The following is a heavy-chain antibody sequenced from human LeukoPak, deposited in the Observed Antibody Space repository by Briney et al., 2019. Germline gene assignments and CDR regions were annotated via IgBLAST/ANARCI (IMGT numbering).Heavy chain of an antibody. CDR3: ARAAAGYYYYYYYMDV. V-gene: IGHV4-4*07. Sequence: PSETLSLTCTVSGGSISSYYWSWIRQPAGKGLEWIGRIYTSGSTNYNPSLKSRVTMSVDTSKNQFSLKLSSVTAADTAVYYCARAAAGYYYYYYYMDVWGKGTTVTVSS. CDR1: GGSISSYY. D-gene: IGHD6-13*01. J-gene: IGHJ6*03. CDR2: IYTSGST.